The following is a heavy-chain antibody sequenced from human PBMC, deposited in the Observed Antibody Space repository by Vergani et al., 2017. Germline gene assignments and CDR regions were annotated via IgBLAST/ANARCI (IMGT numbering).Heavy chain of an antibody. CDR3: AKDRPTNMFRGAYGMDV. CDR1: GFSFRNAW. Sequence: EVQLVESGGGIVKPGGSLRLSCVASGFSFRNAWMNWVRRTPGKGLEWVGRIKSTFDRGTTDYAAAVKGRFTISRDDSKNTLFLQMNGLRTDDTAIYYCAKDRPTNMFRGAYGMDVWGQGTTVTVSS. J-gene: IGHJ6*02. D-gene: IGHD3-10*01. V-gene: IGHV3-15*07. CDR2: IKSTFDRGTT.